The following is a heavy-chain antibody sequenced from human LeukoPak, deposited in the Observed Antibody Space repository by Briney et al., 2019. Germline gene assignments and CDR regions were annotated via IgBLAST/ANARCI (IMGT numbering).Heavy chain of an antibody. CDR1: GGTFSSYA. Sequence: SVKVSCKASGGTFSSYAISWVRQAPGQGLEWMGGIIPIFGTANYARKFQGRVTITADESTSTAYMELSSLRSEDTAVYYCARYVVVPAELDYWGQGTLVTVSS. J-gene: IGHJ4*02. D-gene: IGHD2-2*01. V-gene: IGHV1-69*13. CDR2: IIPIFGTA. CDR3: ARYVVVPAELDY.